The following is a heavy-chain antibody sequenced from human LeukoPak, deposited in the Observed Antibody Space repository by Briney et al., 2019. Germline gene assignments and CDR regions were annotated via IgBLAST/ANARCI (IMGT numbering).Heavy chain of an antibody. D-gene: IGHD6-13*01. CDR1: GGSFSSYY. CDR2: IYYSGTT. CDR3: ARVVRDYYYYMDV. V-gene: IGHV4-59*01. Sequence: SETLSLTCTVSGGSFSSYYWNWIRQPPGKGLEWNGYIYYSGTTNYNPSLKSRVTISVDTSKNQFSLKLSSVTAADTAVYYCARVVRDYYYYMDVWGKGTTVTISS. J-gene: IGHJ6*03.